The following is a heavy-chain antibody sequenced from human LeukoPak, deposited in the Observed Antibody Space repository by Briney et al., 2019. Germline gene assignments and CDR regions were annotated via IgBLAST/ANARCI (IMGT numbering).Heavy chain of an antibody. Sequence: SETLSLTCTVSGGSISSGSYYWSWIRQPAGKGLEWIVRIYTSGSTNYTPSLKSRVTISVDTSKNQFSLKLSSVTAADTAVYYCASWVLSGYFDYWGQGTLVTVSS. J-gene: IGHJ4*02. D-gene: IGHD2-15*01. CDR3: ASWVLSGYFDY. CDR1: GGSISSGSYY. V-gene: IGHV4-61*02. CDR2: IYTSGST.